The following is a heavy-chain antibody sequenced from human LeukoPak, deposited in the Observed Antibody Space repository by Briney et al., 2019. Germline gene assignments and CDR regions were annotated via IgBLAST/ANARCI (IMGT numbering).Heavy chain of an antibody. Sequence: QPGGSLRLSCAASGFTFSSYAMSWVRQAPGKGLEWVSAISASGGSTYYADSVKGRFTISRDNSNNTLYLQMNSLRAEDTAVYYCAKEELAYCGGDCYSHDYWGQGTLVTVSS. CDR2: ISASGGST. CDR1: GFTFSSYA. V-gene: IGHV3-23*01. D-gene: IGHD2-21*02. CDR3: AKEELAYCGGDCYSHDY. J-gene: IGHJ4*02.